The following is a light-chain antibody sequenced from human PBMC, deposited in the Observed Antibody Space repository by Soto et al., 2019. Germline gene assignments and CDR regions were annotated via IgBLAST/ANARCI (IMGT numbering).Light chain of an antibody. V-gene: IGKV3D-15*01. J-gene: IGKJ1*01. Sequence: EVVMKQSPATLSVSQGARATLSCRASQSVSSDLAWYHQKPGQAPSLMIHGASTRATGIPARFSGSLCGTVGNINISILQSEDGLVYCGQQYNYWPGTFGQGTNVEI. CDR2: GAS. CDR1: QSVSSD. CDR3: QQYNYWPGT.